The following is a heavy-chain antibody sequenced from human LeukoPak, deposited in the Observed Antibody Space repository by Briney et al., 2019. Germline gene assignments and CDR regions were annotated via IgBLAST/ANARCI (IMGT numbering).Heavy chain of an antibody. CDR1: GFPFGSYA. J-gene: IGHJ4*02. Sequence: GGSLRLSCAASGFPFGSYAMSWVRQAPGKGLEWVSGISGSDGSTNYADSVKGRFTISRDNSKNTLYLQMNSLRVEDTAVYYCAKSGYNRFDYWGQGTLVTVSS. V-gene: IGHV3-23*01. CDR3: AKSGYNRFDY. CDR2: ISGSDGST. D-gene: IGHD5-24*01.